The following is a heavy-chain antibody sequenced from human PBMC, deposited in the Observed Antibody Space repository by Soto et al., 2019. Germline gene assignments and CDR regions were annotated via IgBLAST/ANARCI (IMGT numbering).Heavy chain of an antibody. CDR1: GFTFSSYA. CDR2: ISGSGGST. D-gene: IGHD6-13*01. CDR3: PKVILLKYSSGWYEYCDY. V-gene: IGHV3-23*01. J-gene: IGHJ4*02. Sequence: EVQLLASGGGLVQPGGSLRLSCAASGFTFSSYAMSWVRQAPGKGLEWVSAISGSGGSTYYADSVTGRFTISSDNSKNTLYLKMNRLRASDTAVYYCPKVILLKYSSGWYEYCDYWGKGTLVTVAS.